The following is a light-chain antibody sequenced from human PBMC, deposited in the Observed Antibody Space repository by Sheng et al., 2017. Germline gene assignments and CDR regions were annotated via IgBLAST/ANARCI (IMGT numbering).Light chain of an antibody. J-gene: IGKJ1*01. Sequence: DVQMTQSPSTLSASVGDRVTITCRASQSISTWLAWYQQKPGKAPKILIYQTSSLQDGVPSGFSGSGSGTEFTLTISSLQPDDSATXYCQQYNTYPWTFGQGTKVEVK. CDR3: QQYNTYPWT. V-gene: IGKV1-5*03. CDR2: QTS. CDR1: QSISTW.